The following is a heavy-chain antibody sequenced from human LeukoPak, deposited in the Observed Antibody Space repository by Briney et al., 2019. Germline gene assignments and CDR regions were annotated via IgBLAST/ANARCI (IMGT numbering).Heavy chain of an antibody. CDR2: IYHRGST. CDR3: ARFYYYDTTGYPYYYMDV. V-gene: IGHV4-38-2*01. D-gene: IGHD3-22*01. J-gene: IGHJ6*03. Sequence: PSETLSLTCAVSGYSINSDYYWGWIRQSPDKGLEWIGIIYHRGSTYYNPSLKSRFTISVDTSKNQFSLKVTSVTAADTAVHYCARFYYYDTTGYPYYYMDVWGKGTTVTVSS. CDR1: GYSINSDYY.